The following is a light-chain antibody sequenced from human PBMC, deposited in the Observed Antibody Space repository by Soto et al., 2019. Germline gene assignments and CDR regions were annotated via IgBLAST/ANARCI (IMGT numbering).Light chain of an antibody. CDR3: QLLET. J-gene: IGKJ1*01. Sequence: DIQMTQSASTLSASVGDRVTITCRASQSISSWLAWYQQKPGKAPKLLIYDASSLESGVPSRFSGSGSGTEFTLTISSLQPDDFATYYCQLLETFGQGTKV. CDR1: QSISSW. V-gene: IGKV1-5*01. CDR2: DAS.